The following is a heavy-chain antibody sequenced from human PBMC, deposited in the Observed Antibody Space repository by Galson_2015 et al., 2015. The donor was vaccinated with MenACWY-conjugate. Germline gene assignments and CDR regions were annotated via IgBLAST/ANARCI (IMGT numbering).Heavy chain of an antibody. CDR2: VSIDGSST. CDR1: GFTFTSYW. Sequence: SLRLSCAASGFTFTSYWMHWVRQAPGKGLVWVSRVSIDGSSTDYADSVKGRFTISRDNAKNTLYLQMSSLRAEDTAVYYCAREVWSSNWYYFDYWGQGTLVTVSS. CDR3: AREVWSSNWYYFDY. J-gene: IGHJ4*02. V-gene: IGHV3-74*01. D-gene: IGHD3-3*01.